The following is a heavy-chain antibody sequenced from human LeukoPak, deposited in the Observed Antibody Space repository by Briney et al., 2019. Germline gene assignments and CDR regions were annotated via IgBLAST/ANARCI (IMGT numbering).Heavy chain of an antibody. CDR2: IYTSGST. J-gene: IGHJ5*02. D-gene: IGHD3-10*01. CDR3: ARDRGLYGEVLFDP. V-gene: IGHV4-4*07. CDR1: GGSISSYY. Sequence: SETLSLTCTVSGGSISSYYWSWIRQPAGKELEWIGRIYTSGSTNYNPSLKSRVTMSVDTSKNQFSLKLTSVTAADTAVYYCARDRGLYGEVLFDPWGQGTLVNVSS.